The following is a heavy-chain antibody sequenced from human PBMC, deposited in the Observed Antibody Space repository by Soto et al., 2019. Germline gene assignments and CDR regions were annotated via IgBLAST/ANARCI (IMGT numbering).Heavy chain of an antibody. Sequence: SVKVSCKASGGTFSSYAISWVRQAPGQGLEWMGGIIPIFGTANYAQKFQGRVTITADKSTSTAYMELSSLRSEDTAVYYRARDSHPAAAAKGGYYYYYYGMDAWGQGTTVTVSS. D-gene: IGHD2-2*01. V-gene: IGHV1-69*06. CDR3: ARDSHPAAAAKGGYYYYYYGMDA. J-gene: IGHJ6*02. CDR1: GGTFSSYA. CDR2: IIPIFGTA.